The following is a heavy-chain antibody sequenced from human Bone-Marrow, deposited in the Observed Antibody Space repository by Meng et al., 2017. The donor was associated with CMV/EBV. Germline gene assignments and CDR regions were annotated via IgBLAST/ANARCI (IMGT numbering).Heavy chain of an antibody. CDR2: IIPIFGTA. J-gene: IGHJ6*02. Sequence: SVKVSCKASGGTFSSYAISWVRQAPGQGLEWMGGIIPIFGTANYAQKFQGRVTITTDESTSTAYMELSSLRSEDTAVYYCARGMVRGQGAYGMDVWGQGTMVTVSS. D-gene: IGHD3-10*01. V-gene: IGHV1-69*05. CDR1: GGTFSSYA. CDR3: ARGMVRGQGAYGMDV.